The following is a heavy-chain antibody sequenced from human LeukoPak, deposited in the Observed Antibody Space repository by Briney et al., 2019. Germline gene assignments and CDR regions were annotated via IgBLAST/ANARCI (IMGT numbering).Heavy chain of an antibody. CDR1: GGSISSYY. D-gene: IGHD3-10*01. CDR3: ARVGTYYYGSGPSGWFDP. CDR2: IYYSGST. J-gene: IGHJ5*02. V-gene: IGHV4-59*01. Sequence: SETLSLTCTVYGGSISSYYWSWIRQPPGKGLEWIGYIYYSGSTNYNTSLKSRVTISVDTSKNQSSLKLSSVTAADTAVYYCARVGTYYYGSGPSGWFDPWGQGTLVTVSS.